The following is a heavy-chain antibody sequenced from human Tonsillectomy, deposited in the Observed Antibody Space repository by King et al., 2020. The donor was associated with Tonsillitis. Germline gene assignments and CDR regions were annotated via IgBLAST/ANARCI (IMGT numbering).Heavy chain of an antibody. CDR1: GGSIRTGGFY. V-gene: IGHV4-30-4*01. J-gene: IGHJ4*02. CDR3: ARGEGTTGGFDY. Sequence: QLQESGPGLVKPSQTLSLICSVSGGSIRTGGFYWSWIRQPPGKGLEWIGYIFYSGTTYDNPSLQGRVSMSVDASKNQFSLKLRSVTAADTAVYYCARGEGTTGGFDYWGQGTLVTVSS. D-gene: IGHD1-7*01. CDR2: IFYSGTT.